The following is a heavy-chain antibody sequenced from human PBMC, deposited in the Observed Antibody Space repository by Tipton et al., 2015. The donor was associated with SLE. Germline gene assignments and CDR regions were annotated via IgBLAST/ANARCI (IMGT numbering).Heavy chain of an antibody. D-gene: IGHD6-13*01. Sequence: TLSLTCTVSGGSISSYYWSWIRQPPGKGLEWIGYIYYSGSTYYNPSLKSRVTISVDTSKNQFSLKLSSVIAADTAVYYCARGRAAADLYYYYYYMDVWGKGTTVTVSS. CDR1: GGSISSYY. V-gene: IGHV4-59*12. CDR2: IYYSGST. CDR3: ARGRAAADLYYYYYYMDV. J-gene: IGHJ6*03.